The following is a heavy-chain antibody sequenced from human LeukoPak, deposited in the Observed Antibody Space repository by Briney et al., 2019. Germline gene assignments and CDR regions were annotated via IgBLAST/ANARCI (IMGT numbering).Heavy chain of an antibody. V-gene: IGHV3-21*04. CDR3: AKGKMATSNYFDY. J-gene: IGHJ4*02. Sequence: GGSLRLSCAASGFTFSSYSMNWVRQAPGKGLEWVSSISSSSSYIYYADSVKGRFTISRDNAKNSLYLQMNSLRAEDTALYYCAKGKMATSNYFDYWGQGTLVTVSS. D-gene: IGHD5-24*01. CDR1: GFTFSSYS. CDR2: ISSSSSYI.